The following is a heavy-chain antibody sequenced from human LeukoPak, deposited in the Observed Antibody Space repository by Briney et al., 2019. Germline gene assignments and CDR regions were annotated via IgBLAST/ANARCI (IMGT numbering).Heavy chain of an antibody. J-gene: IGHJ4*02. CDR3: ARDWVSVVRGASFDY. CDR1: GFTFSNYL. CDR2: IKQDGSEK. D-gene: IGHD3-10*01. V-gene: IGHV3-7*04. Sequence: PGRSLRLSCAASGFTFSNYLVSWVPQGPGKGLEWVGNIKQDGSEKYYVDSVKGRFTISRDNAKNSLYLQMNSLRVEDTAVYYCARDWVSVVRGASFDYWGQGTLVTVSS.